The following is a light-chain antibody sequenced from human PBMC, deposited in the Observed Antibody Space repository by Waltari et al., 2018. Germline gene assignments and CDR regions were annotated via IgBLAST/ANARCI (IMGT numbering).Light chain of an antibody. Sequence: DIVMTQSPDSLAVSLGERATINCKSSQRVLYSPNNKNYLAWFQQNPGQPPKLLIYWASTRESGVPDRFSGSGSVTDFTLTISSLQAEDVAIYYCQQYATTPRTFGQGTKLEIK. V-gene: IGKV4-1*01. CDR3: QQYATTPRT. CDR2: WAS. CDR1: QRVLYSPNNKNY. J-gene: IGKJ2*02.